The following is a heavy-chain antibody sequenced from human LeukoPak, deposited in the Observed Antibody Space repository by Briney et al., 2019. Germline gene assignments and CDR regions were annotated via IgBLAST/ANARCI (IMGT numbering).Heavy chain of an antibody. CDR2: IYYTGST. J-gene: IGHJ2*01. CDR3: ASMVWVTAPKHRDWYFDL. V-gene: IGHV4-59*01. Sequence: PSETLSLTCTVSGGSISSYYWSSIRQPPGEGLEWIGYIYYTGSTNYHPSLKSRVTISVDTYKNQFSMKLSSVTAADTAVYYCASMVWVTAPKHRDWYFDLWGRGTLVTVSS. CDR1: GGSISSYY. D-gene: IGHD2-21*02.